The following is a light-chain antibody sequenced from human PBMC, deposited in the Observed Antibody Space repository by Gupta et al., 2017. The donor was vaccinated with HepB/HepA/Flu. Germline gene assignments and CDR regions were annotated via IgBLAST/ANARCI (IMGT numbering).Light chain of an antibody. Sequence: EIVLTQSPGTLSLSPGERATLSCRASQIVSSSYLAWYQQKPGQAPRLLIYGASSRVTGIPDRFSGSGSGTDFTLTISRLEPEDFAVYYCQQYGSSPRTFGQGTKVEIK. CDR2: GAS. CDR3: QQYGSSPRT. J-gene: IGKJ1*01. V-gene: IGKV3-20*01. CDR1: QIVSSSY.